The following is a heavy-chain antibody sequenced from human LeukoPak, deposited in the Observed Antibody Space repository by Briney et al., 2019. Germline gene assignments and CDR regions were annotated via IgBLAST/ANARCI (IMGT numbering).Heavy chain of an antibody. CDR2: ISSGSSPI. CDR3: ARLGTLRDGYNLPY. Sequence: PGGSLRLSCAAPGFTFSSYSMNWVRQAPGKGLEWISYISSGSSPIYYADSVKGRFTISRDNAKNSLYLQMNSLRDEDTAVYYCARLGTLRDGYNLPYWGQGTLVTVSS. V-gene: IGHV3-48*02. D-gene: IGHD5-24*01. J-gene: IGHJ4*02. CDR1: GFTFSSYS.